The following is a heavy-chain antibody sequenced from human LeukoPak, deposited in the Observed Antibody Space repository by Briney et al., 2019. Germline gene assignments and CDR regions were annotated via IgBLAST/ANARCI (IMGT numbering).Heavy chain of an antibody. Sequence: PGGSLRLSCAASGFTFSTYAMSWVRQAPGKGLEWVSLISGSGGGTYYANSVKGRFTMSRDNAKNSLYLQMNSLRAEDTAVYYCARGIGHSPMDYWGQGTLVTVSS. CDR1: GFTFSTYA. D-gene: IGHD2-2*03. J-gene: IGHJ4*02. CDR2: ISGSGGGT. CDR3: ARGIGHSPMDY. V-gene: IGHV3-23*01.